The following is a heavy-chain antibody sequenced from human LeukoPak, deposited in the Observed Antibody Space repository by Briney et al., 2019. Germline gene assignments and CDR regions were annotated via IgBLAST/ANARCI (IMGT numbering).Heavy chain of an antibody. J-gene: IGHJ4*02. D-gene: IGHD2-21*02. V-gene: IGHV3-73*01. CDR1: GFTFSGST. CDR2: IRTKANNYAT. CDR3: SRHEALPGDY. Sequence: GGSLKLSRAASGFTFSGSTVHWVRQASGKGLDWVGHIRTKANNYATAYAASVKGRFTISRDDSKNTAYLQMNSLKIEDTAVYYCSRHEALPGDYWGQGTLVTVSS.